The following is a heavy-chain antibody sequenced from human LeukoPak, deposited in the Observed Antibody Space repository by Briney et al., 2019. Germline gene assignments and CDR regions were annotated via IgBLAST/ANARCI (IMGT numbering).Heavy chain of an antibody. CDR2: IWYDGSNK. CDR3: ARDRAAAAGIRQGTFYY. Sequence: GGSLRLSCAASGFTFSSYGMHWVRQAPGKGLEWVAVIWYDGSNKCYADSVKGRFAISRDNSKNTLYLQMNSLRAGDTAVYYCARDRAAAAGIRQGTFYYWGQGTLVTVSS. J-gene: IGHJ4*02. CDR1: GFTFSSYG. V-gene: IGHV3-33*01. D-gene: IGHD6-13*01.